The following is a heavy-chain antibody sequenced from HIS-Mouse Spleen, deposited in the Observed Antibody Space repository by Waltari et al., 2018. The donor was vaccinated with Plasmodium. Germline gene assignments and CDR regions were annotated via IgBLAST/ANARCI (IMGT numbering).Heavy chain of an antibody. D-gene: IGHD2-8*01. CDR1: GFTFSSYG. V-gene: IGHV3-33*06. J-gene: IGHJ3*02. CDR3: AKVAQGTRDAFDI. CDR2: RGYDGSNK. Sequence: QVQLVESGGGVVQPGRSLRLSCAASGFTFSSYGLHWVRQAPGKGWEWVSVRGYDGSNKYNADAVKGRFTSCRDNSKKRLDLQMNSRRAEETDVYYCAKVAQGTRDAFDIWGQGTMVTVSS.